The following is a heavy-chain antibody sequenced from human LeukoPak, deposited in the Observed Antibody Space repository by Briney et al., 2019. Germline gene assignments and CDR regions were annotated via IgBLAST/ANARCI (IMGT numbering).Heavy chain of an antibody. CDR2: MYTSGST. V-gene: IGHV4-61*02. CDR1: GGSISSGSYY. CDR3: ARGPSPRGWFDP. J-gene: IGHJ5*02. Sequence: SETLSLTCTVSGGSISSGSYYWSWIRQPAGKGLEWIGRMYTSGSTNYNPSLKSRVTISVNTSKNQFSLKLSSVTAPDTAVYYCARGPSPRGWFDPWGQGTLVTVSS.